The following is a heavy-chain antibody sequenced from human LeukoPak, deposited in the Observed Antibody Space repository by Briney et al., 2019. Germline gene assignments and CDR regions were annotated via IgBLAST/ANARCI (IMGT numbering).Heavy chain of an antibody. V-gene: IGHV3-23*01. J-gene: IGHJ4*02. Sequence: GGSLRLSCAASGFTFSSHAISWVRQAPGMWREWVAAISRSGTNTYYVDSVKGRFTISRDSSKNTLHLQMDSLRAEDTAVYYCAKDWPVSGDHYSPFDYWGQGTLVTVSS. CDR1: GFTFSSHA. D-gene: IGHD4-11*01. CDR3: AKDWPVSGDHYSPFDY. CDR2: ISRSGTNT.